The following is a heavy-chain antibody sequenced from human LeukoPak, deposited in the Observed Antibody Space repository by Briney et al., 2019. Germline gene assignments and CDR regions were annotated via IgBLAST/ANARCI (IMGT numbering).Heavy chain of an antibody. CDR2: INPNSGGT. D-gene: IGHD5-12*01. CDR1: GYTFTVYY. V-gene: IGHV1-2*02. Sequence: ASVKVSCKASGYTFTVYYMHWVRQAPGQGLEWMGWINPNSGGTNYAQKFQGRVTMTRDTSISTTYMELSRLRSDDTAVYYCLSKGYGQDRGAFDYWGQGTLVTVSS. CDR3: LSKGYGQDRGAFDY. J-gene: IGHJ4*02.